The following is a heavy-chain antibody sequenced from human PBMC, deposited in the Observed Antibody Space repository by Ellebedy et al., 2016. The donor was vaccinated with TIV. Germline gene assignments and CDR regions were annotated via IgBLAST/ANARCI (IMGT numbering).Heavy chain of an antibody. CDR1: GFTFSSYS. CDR3: VRGAFDNSFDI. V-gene: IGHV3-48*02. CDR2: ISPTSGSTI. J-gene: IGHJ3*02. Sequence: GGSLRLXXAASGFTFSSYSLDWVRQAPGKRLEWISYISPTSGSTIYYVDSVRGRFTISKNTAKNTLYLQMRSLRDEDTAVYYCVRGAFDNSFDIWGQGTLVTVSS. D-gene: IGHD1-20*01.